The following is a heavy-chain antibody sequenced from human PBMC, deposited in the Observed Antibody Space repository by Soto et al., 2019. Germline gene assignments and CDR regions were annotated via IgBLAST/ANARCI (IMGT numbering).Heavy chain of an antibody. Sequence: GSLRLSCAAAGVTFSSYAMHWVRQAPGKGLVWVAVISDDGSNKYYADAVKGRFTISRDNSKNRLYLQMNSLRAEDTAVYYCARDICSSTSCYVYYGLDVWGQGTTVTVSS. CDR1: GVTFSSYA. CDR2: ISDDGSNK. CDR3: ARDICSSTSCYVYYGLDV. V-gene: IGHV3-30-3*01. D-gene: IGHD2-2*01. J-gene: IGHJ6*02.